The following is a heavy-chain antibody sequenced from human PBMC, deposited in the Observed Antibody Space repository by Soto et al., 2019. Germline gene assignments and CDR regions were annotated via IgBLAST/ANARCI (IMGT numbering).Heavy chain of an antibody. CDR3: TSAGQYCTSTTCKAY. D-gene: IGHD2-2*01. CDR1: GFGFTNSW. J-gene: IGHJ4*02. CDR2: IKSKNDGGTT. V-gene: IGHV3-15*07. Sequence: EVQVVESGGGLVKPGGSLRLSCAASGFGFTNSWMNWVRQAPGKGLEWVGRIKSKNDGGTTDYASPVQGRFTISRDDSKPTIYLQMNSLKTEDTAVYYCTSAGQYCTSTTCKAYWGQGTPVTVSS.